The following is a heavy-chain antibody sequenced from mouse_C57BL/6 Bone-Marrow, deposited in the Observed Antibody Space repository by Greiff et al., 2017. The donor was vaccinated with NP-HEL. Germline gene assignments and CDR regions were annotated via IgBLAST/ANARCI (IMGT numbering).Heavy chain of an antibody. D-gene: IGHD4-1*01. V-gene: IGHV10-1*01. Sequence: EVKLQQSGGGLVQPKGSLKLSCAASGFSFNTYAMNWVRQAPGKGLEWVARIRSKSNNYATYYADSVKDRFTISRDDSESMLYLQMNNLKTEDTAMYYCVSQLGRSYWGQGTLVTVSA. CDR1: GFSFNTYA. J-gene: IGHJ3*01. CDR3: VSQLGRSY. CDR2: IRSKSNNYAT.